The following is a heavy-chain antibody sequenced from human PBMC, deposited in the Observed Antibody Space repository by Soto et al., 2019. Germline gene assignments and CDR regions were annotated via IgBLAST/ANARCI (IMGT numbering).Heavy chain of an antibody. CDR1: GGSIRSGGYS. J-gene: IGHJ4*02. Sequence: SENLSVTCAVSGGSIRSGGYSWSWIRQPPGKGLEWIGNIYHSGSTYYSPSLRSRVTISVDRSKNQFSLKLSSVTAADTAVYYFSRLFSNFWHYFASCGQGTLVIVSS. CDR2: IYHSGST. V-gene: IGHV4-30-2*01. CDR3: SRLFSNFWHYFAS. D-gene: IGHD1-7*01.